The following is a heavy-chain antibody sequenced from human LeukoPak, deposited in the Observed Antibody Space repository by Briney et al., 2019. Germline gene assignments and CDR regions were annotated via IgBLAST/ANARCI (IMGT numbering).Heavy chain of an antibody. V-gene: IGHV3-66*02. CDR3: ARDAVPIMVRGVIGTYYFDY. CDR2: IYSGGST. D-gene: IGHD3-10*01. Sequence: GGSLRLSCAASGFTVSSNYMSWVRQAPGKGLEWVSVIYSGGSTYYADSVKGRFTISRDNSKDTLYLQMNSLRAEDTAVYYCARDAVPIMVRGVIGTYYFDYWGQGTLVTVSP. J-gene: IGHJ4*02. CDR1: GFTVSSNY.